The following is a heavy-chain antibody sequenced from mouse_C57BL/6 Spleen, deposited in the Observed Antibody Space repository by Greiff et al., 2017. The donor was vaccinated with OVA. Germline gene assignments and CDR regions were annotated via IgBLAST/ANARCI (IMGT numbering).Heavy chain of an antibody. CDR2: IDPEDGDT. Sequence: VQLQQSGAELVRPGASVKLSCTASGFNIKDYYMHWVKQRPEQGLEWIGRIDPEDGDTEYAPKFQGKATMTADTSSNTAYLQLSSLTSEDTAVYYCTRGTTVVAKYYAMDYWGQGTSVTVSS. V-gene: IGHV14-1*01. D-gene: IGHD1-1*01. J-gene: IGHJ4*01. CDR1: GFNIKDYY. CDR3: TRGTTVVAKYYAMDY.